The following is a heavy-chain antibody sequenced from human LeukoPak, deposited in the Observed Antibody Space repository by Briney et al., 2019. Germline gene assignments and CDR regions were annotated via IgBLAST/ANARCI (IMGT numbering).Heavy chain of an antibody. D-gene: IGHD4-17*01. CDR1: GFTFSSYA. J-gene: IGHJ2*01. V-gene: IGHV3-23*01. CDR2: ISGSGGST. Sequence: AGGSLRLSCAASGFTFSSYALSWVRQAPGKGLEWVSSISGSGGSTYYADSVKGRFTISRDNSKNTLYLQMNSLRAEDTAVYYCAKPSTVSTFWYFDLWGRGTLVTVSS. CDR3: AKPSTVSTFWYFDL.